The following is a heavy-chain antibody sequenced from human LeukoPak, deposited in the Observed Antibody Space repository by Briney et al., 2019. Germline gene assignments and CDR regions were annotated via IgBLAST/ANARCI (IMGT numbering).Heavy chain of an antibody. CDR2: ISSSSSTI. D-gene: IGHD3-16*01. CDR3: ARLHYDFVWGIFDY. CDR1: GFTFSSYS. V-gene: IGHV3-48*04. Sequence: GGSLRLSCAASGFTFSSYSMNWVRQAPGKGLEWVSYISSSSSTIYYADSVKGRFTISRDNAKNSLYLQMNSLRAEDTAVYYCARLHYDFVWGIFDYWGQGTLVTVSS. J-gene: IGHJ4*02.